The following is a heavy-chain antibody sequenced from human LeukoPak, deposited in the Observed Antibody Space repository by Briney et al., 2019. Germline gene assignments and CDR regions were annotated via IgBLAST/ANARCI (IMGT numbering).Heavy chain of an antibody. J-gene: IGHJ5*02. V-gene: IGHV3-48*03. CDR2: ISSSGSTI. D-gene: IGHD1-14*01. CDR3: AREAENWFDP. Sequence: GGSLRLSCAASGFTFSSYEMNWVRQAPGKGLEWVSYISSSGSTIYYADSVKGRFTISRDNAKNSLYLQMNSLRAEDTAVYYCAREAENWFDPWGQGTPVTVSS. CDR1: GFTFSSYE.